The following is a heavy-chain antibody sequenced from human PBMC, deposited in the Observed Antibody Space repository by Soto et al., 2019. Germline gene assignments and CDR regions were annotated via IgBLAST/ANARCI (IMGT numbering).Heavy chain of an antibody. CDR1: GFTFKNYA. Sequence: PAGSLSLSCTASGFTFKNYAKCWVRQAPGTAPERVSAIFTDGVKTVYTDSVKGRFTISRDNSNTSLYVQMNSLRVEDAAIDYCYKPAGGSYPRSRFYDSWGQGTLVTVSS. D-gene: IGHD3-10*01. CDR2: IFTDGVKT. CDR3: YKPAGGSYPRSRFYDS. V-gene: IGHV3-23*01. J-gene: IGHJ5*01.